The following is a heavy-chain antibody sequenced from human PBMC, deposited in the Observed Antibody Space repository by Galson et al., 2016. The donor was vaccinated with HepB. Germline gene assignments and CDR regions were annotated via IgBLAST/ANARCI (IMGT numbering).Heavy chain of an antibody. CDR1: GYTFTTYY. V-gene: IGHV1-46*01. CDR3: ARGGYYDSSGSLRY. J-gene: IGHJ4*02. CDR2: LNPIDGTT. D-gene: IGHD3-22*01. Sequence: SVKVSCKASGYTFTTYYMHWVRQAPGQGLEWMGILNPIDGTTSYAEQFQGRVTMTRDTSTSTAYMELSSLRSEDTAVYCCARGGYYDSSGSLRYWGQGTLVTVSS.